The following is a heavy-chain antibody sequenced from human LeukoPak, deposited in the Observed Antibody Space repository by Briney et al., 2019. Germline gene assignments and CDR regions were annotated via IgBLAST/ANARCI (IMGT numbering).Heavy chain of an antibody. J-gene: IGHJ4*02. CDR1: GFTFNTYE. Sequence: PGGSLRLSCAASGFTFNTYEMNWVRQAPGKGLEWVSYITSSGSTIYYADYVKGRFTISRDNGKNSLYLQMNSLRAEDTAVYYCARGGWNYAFNYWGQGTLVTVSS. CDR3: ARGGWNYAFNY. D-gene: IGHD1-7*01. V-gene: IGHV3-48*03. CDR2: ITSSGSTI.